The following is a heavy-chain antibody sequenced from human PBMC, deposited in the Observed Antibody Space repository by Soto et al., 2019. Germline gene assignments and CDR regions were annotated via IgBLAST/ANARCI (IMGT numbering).Heavy chain of an antibody. V-gene: IGHV3-23*01. CDR2: ISGSGGST. Sequence: ETLSLTCTVSGGSISSYYWSWVRQAPGKGLEWVSAISGSGGSTYYADSVKGRFTISRDNSKNTLYLQMNSLRAEDTAVYYCAKDRANRVVPAAPDYWGQGTLVTVSS. CDR1: GGSISSYY. D-gene: IGHD2-2*01. J-gene: IGHJ4*02. CDR3: AKDRANRVVPAAPDY.